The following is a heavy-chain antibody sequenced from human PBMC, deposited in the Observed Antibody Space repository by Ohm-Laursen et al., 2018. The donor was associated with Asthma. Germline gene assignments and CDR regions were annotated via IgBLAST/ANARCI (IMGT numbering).Heavy chain of an antibody. CDR1: GFIFTNYG. Sequence: SLRLSCTASGFIFTNYGMHWVRQAPGKGLEWVAVIWYDGTNKYYADSVKGRFTISRDKSKNTLYLQMNSLRAEDTAVYYCAKENYDYDYFYYGIDVWGQGTTVTASS. CDR3: AKENYDYDYFYYGIDV. J-gene: IGHJ6*02. V-gene: IGHV3-33*03. CDR2: IWYDGTNK. D-gene: IGHD5-12*01.